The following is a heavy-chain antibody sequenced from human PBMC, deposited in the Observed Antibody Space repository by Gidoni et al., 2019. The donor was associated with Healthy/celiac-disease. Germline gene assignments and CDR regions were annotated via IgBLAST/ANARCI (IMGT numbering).Heavy chain of an antibody. Sequence: QVQLVQSGAEVKKPGASVKVSCKASGYNFTSYYMHWVRQAPGQGLEWMGIINPSGGSTSYAQKFQGRVTMTRDTSTSTVYMELSSLRSEDTAVYYCARDGSDCSGGSCFNWFDPWGQGTLVTVSS. D-gene: IGHD2-15*01. CDR1: GYNFTSYY. J-gene: IGHJ5*02. CDR3: ARDGSDCSGGSCFNWFDP. V-gene: IGHV1-46*01. CDR2: INPSGGST.